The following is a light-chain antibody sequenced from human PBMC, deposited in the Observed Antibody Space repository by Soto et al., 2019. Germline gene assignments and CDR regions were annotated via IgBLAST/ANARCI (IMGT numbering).Light chain of an antibody. CDR2: DVS. CDR1: HSISAS. Sequence: DIQMTQSPSSLSASVGDRFTMTCRASHSISASWAWYQQKPGKAPNRLIYDVSTLENGVPSRFSSSGSGKDFTLTISSLQADDFATYFCQQYHGYWTFGQGTKVDIK. V-gene: IGKV1-5*01. J-gene: IGKJ1*01. CDR3: QQYHGYWT.